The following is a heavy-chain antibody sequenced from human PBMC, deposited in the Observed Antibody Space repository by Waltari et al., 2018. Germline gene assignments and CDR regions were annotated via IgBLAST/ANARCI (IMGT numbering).Heavy chain of an antibody. Sequence: EVQLVESGGGLVQLGGSLRLSCTASGFTVGNNYMNWVRQAPGKGLEWFSLIYSGCSTYYADSVKGRFTISRDSSKNTLYLQMNSLRAEDSAVYYCARDGNGGGVGGRGTTVTVSS. J-gene: IGHJ6*02. V-gene: IGHV3-66*01. D-gene: IGHD3-16*01. CDR1: GFTVGNNY. CDR2: IYSGCST. CDR3: ARDGNGGGV.